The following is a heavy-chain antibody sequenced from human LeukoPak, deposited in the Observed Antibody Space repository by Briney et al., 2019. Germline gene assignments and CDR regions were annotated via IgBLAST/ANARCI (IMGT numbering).Heavy chain of an antibody. CDR3: ARTESYDSAAYYAT. CDR2: IKQDGNEK. CDR1: GFMFTNYW. D-gene: IGHD3-22*01. Sequence: GGSLRLSCAASGFMFTNYWMSWVRQAPGKGLEWVANIKQDGNEKYYVDSVKGRFTISRDNAKHSLYLQMNSLRAEDTAVYYCARTESYDSAAYYATWGQGTLVTVSS. V-gene: IGHV3-7*01. J-gene: IGHJ5*02.